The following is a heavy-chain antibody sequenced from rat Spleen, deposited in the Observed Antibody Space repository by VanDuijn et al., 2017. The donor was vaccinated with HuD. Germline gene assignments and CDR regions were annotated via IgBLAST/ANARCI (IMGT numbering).Heavy chain of an antibody. Sequence: EVQLVESGGGLVQPGRSLKLSCAASGFTFSDYNMAWVRQAPKKGLEWVATISYDGSSTYYRDSVKGRFTISRDNAKSTLYQQMDSLWSEDTATYYSAIHEGYNRFAYWGKGTLFTVSS. CDR1: GFTFSDYN. J-gene: IGHJ3*01. CDR2: ISYDGSST. V-gene: IGHV5-7*01. D-gene: IGHD1-5*01. CDR3: AIHEGYNRFAY.